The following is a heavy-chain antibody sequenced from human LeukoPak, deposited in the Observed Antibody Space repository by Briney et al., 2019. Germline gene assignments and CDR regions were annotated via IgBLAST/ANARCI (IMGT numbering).Heavy chain of an antibody. CDR3: AKGSGGDCYSALDY. Sequence: GGSLRLSCAASGFAFSTYGMSWVRQTPGKGLEWVSGISGGGGNTYYADSVKGRFTISRDNSKNTLYLEMNSLRAEDTAIYDCAKGSGGDCYSALDYWGQGTLVTVSS. CDR1: GFAFSTYG. V-gene: IGHV3-23*01. CDR2: ISGGGGNT. D-gene: IGHD2-15*01. J-gene: IGHJ4*02.